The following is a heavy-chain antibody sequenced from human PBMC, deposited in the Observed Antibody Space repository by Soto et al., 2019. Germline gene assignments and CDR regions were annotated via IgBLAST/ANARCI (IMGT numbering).Heavy chain of an antibody. CDR3: VQSRCGGDCLQSYSSHSYYGLDV. Sequence: QITLKESGPTLVKPTQTLTLTCTFSGFSLSTIGVGVGWIRQPPGKALEWLALIYWDDDKRYSPSLKSRLTRTKDTSKNQVVLTMTNMDPVDTATYYCVQSRCGGDCLQSYSSHSYYGLDVWGQGTTVTVSS. D-gene: IGHD2-21*02. J-gene: IGHJ6*02. V-gene: IGHV2-5*02. CDR1: GFSLSTIGVG. CDR2: IYWDDDK.